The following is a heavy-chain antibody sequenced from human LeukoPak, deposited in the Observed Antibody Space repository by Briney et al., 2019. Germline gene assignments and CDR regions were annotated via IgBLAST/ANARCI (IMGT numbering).Heavy chain of an antibody. V-gene: IGHV4-31*03. J-gene: IGHJ3*02. CDR3: ARFSIGSSGYYKSEDEDDAFGI. CDR1: GGSISSGGYY. D-gene: IGHD3-22*01. CDR2: IYYSGST. Sequence: PSQTLSLTCTVSGGSISSGGYYWSWIRQHPGKGLEWIGYIYYSGSTYYNPSLKSRVTISVDTSKNQFSLKLSSVTAADTAVYYCARFSIGSSGYYKSEDEDDAFGIWGQGTMVTVSS.